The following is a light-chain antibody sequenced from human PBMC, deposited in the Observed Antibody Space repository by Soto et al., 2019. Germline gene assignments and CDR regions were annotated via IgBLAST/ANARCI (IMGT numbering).Light chain of an antibody. CDR2: GVS. CDR3: SSYTSSSTPYA. J-gene: IGLJ1*01. CDR1: SSDVGGYNY. Sequence: QSALTQPASVSGSPGQSITISCTGTSSDVGGYNYVSWYQQHPGKAPKLMIYGVSNRPSGVSNRFSGSKSGNTASLTISGLQAEDEADYYCSSYTSSSTPYAFGTGTKVTVL. V-gene: IGLV2-14*01.